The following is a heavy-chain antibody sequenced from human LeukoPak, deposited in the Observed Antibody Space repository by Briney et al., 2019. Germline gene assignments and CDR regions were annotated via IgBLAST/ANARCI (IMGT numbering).Heavy chain of an antibody. D-gene: IGHD2-21*02. CDR3: ASGAAYCGGDCPPGPVDY. CDR2: IYYSGST. CDR1: GGSISSSSYY. J-gene: IGHJ4*02. V-gene: IGHV4-39*01. Sequence: PSETLSLTCTVSGGSISSSSYYWGWIRQPPGKGLEWIGRIYYSGSTYYNPSLKSRVTISVDTSKNQFSLKLSSVTAADTAVYYCASGAAYCGGDCPPGPVDYWGQGTLVTVSS.